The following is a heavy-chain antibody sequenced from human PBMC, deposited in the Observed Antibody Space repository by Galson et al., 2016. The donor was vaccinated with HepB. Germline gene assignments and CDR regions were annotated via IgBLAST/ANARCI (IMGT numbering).Heavy chain of an antibody. CDR2: MYISGST. J-gene: IGHJ6*02. CDR1: GLTVSSHY. D-gene: IGHD3-10*01. CDR3: ARIAGFYGSGVHPRPPSYYSGVDV. V-gene: IGHV3-66*01. Sequence: SLRLSCAASGLTVSSHYMSWVRLAPAKGLEWVSVMYISGSTHYADSVKGRFTVSRDSSKNTFFLGMSSLRAEDTALYFCARIAGFYGSGVHPRPPSYYSGVDVWGQGTTVTVSS.